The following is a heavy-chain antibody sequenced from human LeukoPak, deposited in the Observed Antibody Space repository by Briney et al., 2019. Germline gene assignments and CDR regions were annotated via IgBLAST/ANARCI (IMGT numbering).Heavy chain of an antibody. CDR2: ISYDGSNK. CDR3: ARAVIDPSGRGYSGPDAFDI. J-gene: IGHJ3*02. D-gene: IGHD5-12*01. CDR1: GFTFSSYG. Sequence: GGSLRLSCAASGFTFSSYGMHWVRQAPGKGLEWVAVISYDGSNKYYADSVKGRFTISRDNSKNTLYLQMNSLRAEDTAVYYCARAVIDPSGRGYSGPDAFDIWGQGTMVTVSS. V-gene: IGHV3-30*03.